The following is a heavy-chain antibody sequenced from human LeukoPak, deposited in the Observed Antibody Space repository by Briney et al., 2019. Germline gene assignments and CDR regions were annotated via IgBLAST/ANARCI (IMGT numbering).Heavy chain of an antibody. CDR2: ISSNGGST. V-gene: IGHV3-64D*06. CDR1: GFTFSSYA. Sequence: GGSLRLSCSASGFTFSSYAMHWVRQAPGKGLEYVSAISSNGGSTYYADSVKGRFTISRDNSKNTLYLQMSSLRAEDTAVYYCVKEDYGDYASFDYWGPGNPGHRLL. D-gene: IGHD4-17*01. J-gene: IGHJ4*02. CDR3: VKEDYGDYASFDY.